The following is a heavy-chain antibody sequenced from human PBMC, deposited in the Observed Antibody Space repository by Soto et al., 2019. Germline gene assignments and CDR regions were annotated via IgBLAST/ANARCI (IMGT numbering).Heavy chain of an antibody. J-gene: IGHJ3*01. CDR1: GFNFRNYD. Sequence: VGSLRLSCEASGFNFRNYDMFWVRQATGKGLEWVSAIGTKSDTFYPDSVKGRFTISRENARNSLYLQMNSLTAGDTAVYYCARSPSGSFPSGNAFDLWGRGTMVTVSS. V-gene: IGHV3-13*01. D-gene: IGHD1-26*01. CDR3: ARSPSGSFPSGNAFDL. CDR2: IGTKSDT.